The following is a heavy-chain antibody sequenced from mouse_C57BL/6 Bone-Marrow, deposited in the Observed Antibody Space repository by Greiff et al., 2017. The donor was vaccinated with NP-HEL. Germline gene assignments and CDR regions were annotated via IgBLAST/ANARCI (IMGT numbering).Heavy chain of an antibody. CDR3: ARDYSNYSWFAY. D-gene: IGHD2-5*01. CDR1: GFTFSDYG. J-gene: IGHJ3*01. CDR2: ISSGSSTI. V-gene: IGHV5-17*01. Sequence: EVQLVESGGGLVKPGGSLKLSCAASGFTFSDYGMHWVRQAPEKGLEWVAYISSGSSTIYYADPVKGRFTISRANAKNTLFLQMTSLRSEDTAMYYCARDYSNYSWFAYWGQGTLVTVSA.